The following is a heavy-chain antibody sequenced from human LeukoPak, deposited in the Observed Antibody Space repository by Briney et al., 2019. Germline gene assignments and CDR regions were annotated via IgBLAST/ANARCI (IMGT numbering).Heavy chain of an antibody. CDR2: TSGSGGST. CDR1: GFTLSSYV. V-gene: IGHV3-23*01. Sequence: GGSLRLSCAASGFTLSSYVMTWVRQAPGKGLEWVSGTSGSGGSTYYADSVKGRFTISRDNSKNTLYLQMNSLRAEDTAVYYCAKGYDDILTGLDYWGQGTLVTVSS. J-gene: IGHJ4*02. CDR3: AKGYDDILTGLDY. D-gene: IGHD3-9*01.